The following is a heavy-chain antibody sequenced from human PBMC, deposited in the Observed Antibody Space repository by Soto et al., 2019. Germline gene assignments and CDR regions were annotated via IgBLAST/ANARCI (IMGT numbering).Heavy chain of an antibody. D-gene: IGHD1-1*01. CDR1: GYSFTSYW. CDR3: ARHPHWNHDAFDI. J-gene: IGHJ3*02. Sequence: GESLKISCKGSGYSFTSYWIGWVRQMPGKGLEWMGIIYPGDSDTRYSPSFQGQVTISADKSISTAYLQWSSLKASDTAMYYCARHPHWNHDAFDIWGQGTMVTVSS. V-gene: IGHV5-51*01. CDR2: IYPGDSDT.